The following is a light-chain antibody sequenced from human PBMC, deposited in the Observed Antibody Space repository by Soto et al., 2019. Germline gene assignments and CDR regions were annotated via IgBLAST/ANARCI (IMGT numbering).Light chain of an antibody. CDR1: QSVSSSY. J-gene: IGKJ2*01. Sequence: EIVLTPSPGTLSLSPGERATLSCRAIQSVSSSYLAWYQQKPGQAPRLLIYGASSRATGIPDRFSGSGSGTDFTLTISRLEPEDFAVYYCHQYGSSPPYTFGQGTKLEIK. V-gene: IGKV3-20*01. CDR3: HQYGSSPPYT. CDR2: GAS.